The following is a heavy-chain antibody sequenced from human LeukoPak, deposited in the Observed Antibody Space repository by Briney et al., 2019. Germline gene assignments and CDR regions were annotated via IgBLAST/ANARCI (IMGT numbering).Heavy chain of an antibody. Sequence: PGGSLRLSCAASGFTFSSYSMNWVRQAPGKGLEWVSSISSSSSYIYYADSVKGRFTISRDNAKNSLYLQMNSLRAEDTAVYYCARGTSSDWSREYYFDYWGQGTLVTVSS. D-gene: IGHD3-10*01. CDR1: GFTFSSYS. CDR2: ISSSSSYI. V-gene: IGHV3-21*01. CDR3: ARGTSSDWSREYYFDY. J-gene: IGHJ4*02.